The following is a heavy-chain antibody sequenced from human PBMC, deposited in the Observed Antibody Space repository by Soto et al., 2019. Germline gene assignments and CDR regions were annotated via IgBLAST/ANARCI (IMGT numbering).Heavy chain of an antibody. CDR2: ISGSGGST. V-gene: IGHV3-23*01. CDR1: GFTFSSYA. J-gene: IGHJ4*02. Sequence: GGSLRLSCVASGFTFSSYALSWVRQAPGKGLEWVSAISGSGGSTYYADSVKGRFTISRDNSKNTLYLQMNSLRAEDTAVYYCAWGGGDCSGYFDYWGQGALVTVSS. CDR3: AWGGGDCSGYFDY. D-gene: IGHD2-21*02.